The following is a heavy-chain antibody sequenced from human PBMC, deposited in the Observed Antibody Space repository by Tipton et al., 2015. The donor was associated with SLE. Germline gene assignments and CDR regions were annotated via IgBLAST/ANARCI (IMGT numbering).Heavy chain of an antibody. CDR3: ARGGRIAARWYFDY. Sequence: TLSLTCTVSGYSISSGYYWGWIRQPPGKGLEWIGSIYHSGSTNYNPSLKSRVTISVDTSKNQFSLKLSSVTAADTAVYYCARGGRIAARWYFDYWGQGTLVTVSS. D-gene: IGHD6-6*01. V-gene: IGHV4-38-2*02. CDR1: GYSISSGYY. CDR2: IYHSGST. J-gene: IGHJ4*02.